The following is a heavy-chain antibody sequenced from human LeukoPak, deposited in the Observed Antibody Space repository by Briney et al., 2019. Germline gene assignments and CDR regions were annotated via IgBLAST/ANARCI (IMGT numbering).Heavy chain of an antibody. CDR2: FDPEDGET. V-gene: IGHV1-24*01. CDR3: ATGQRTWMSSDY. Sequence: GASVKVSCKVSGYTLTELSMHWVRQAPGKGLEWMGGFDPEDGETIYAQKFQGRVTMTEDTSTDTAYMELSSLRSEDTAVYYCATGQRTWMSSDYWGQGTLVTVSS. D-gene: IGHD1-26*01. CDR1: GYTLTELS. J-gene: IGHJ4*02.